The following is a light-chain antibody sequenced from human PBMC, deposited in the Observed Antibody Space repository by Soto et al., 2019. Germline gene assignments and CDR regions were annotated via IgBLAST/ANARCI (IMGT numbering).Light chain of an antibody. J-gene: IGLJ2*01. CDR2: EVT. Sequence: QSVLTQPASVSGSPGQSITISCTGTSSDIGYYNYVSWYQQHPGKAPKLMIYEVTYRPSGISDRFSGSKSGNTASLTISGLQAEDEADYYCSSYTITKTPLFGGGTQLTVL. CDR1: SSDIGYYNY. CDR3: SSYTITKTPL. V-gene: IGLV2-14*01.